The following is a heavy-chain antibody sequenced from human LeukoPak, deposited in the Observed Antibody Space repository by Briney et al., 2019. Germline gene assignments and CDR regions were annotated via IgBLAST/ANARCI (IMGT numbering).Heavy chain of an antibody. D-gene: IGHD3-10*01. CDR3: TSYYYGLGGYYNSPYYFDY. CDR2: IKSKTDGGTT. CDR1: GFTFSNAW. Sequence: GGSLRLSCAASGFTFSNAWMSWVRQAPGKGLEWVGRIKSKTDGGTTDYAAPVKGRFTISRDDSKNTLYLQMNSLKTEDTAVYYCTSYYYGLGGYYNSPYYFDYWGQGTLVTVSS. V-gene: IGHV3-15*01. J-gene: IGHJ4*02.